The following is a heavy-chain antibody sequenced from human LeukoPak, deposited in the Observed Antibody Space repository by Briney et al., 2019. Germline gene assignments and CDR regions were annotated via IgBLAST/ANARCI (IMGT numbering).Heavy chain of an antibody. CDR1: GGTFSSYA. Sequence: KVSCXASGGTFSSYAISWVRQAPGQGLEWMGGIIPIFGTANYAQKFQGRVTITADESTSTAYMELSSLRSEDTAVYYCARGVRDFWSGYLGNNWFDPWGQGTLVTVSS. V-gene: IGHV1-69*01. CDR3: ARGVRDFWSGYLGNNWFDP. J-gene: IGHJ5*02. D-gene: IGHD3-3*01. CDR2: IIPIFGTA.